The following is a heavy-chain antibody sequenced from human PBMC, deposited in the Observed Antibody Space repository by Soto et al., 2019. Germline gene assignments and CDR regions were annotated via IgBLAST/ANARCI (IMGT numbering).Heavy chain of an antibody. D-gene: IGHD1-26*01. CDR3: ATPLGAYSVDEGYFQH. J-gene: IGHJ1*01. CDR2: IYYSGST. CDR1: GGSISSSSYY. Sequence: SETLSLTCTVSGGSISSSSYYWGWIRQPPGKGLEWIGSIYYSGSTYYNPSLKSRVTISVDTSKNQFSLKLSSVTAADTAVYYCATPLGAYSVDEGYFQHWGQGTLVTVSS. V-gene: IGHV4-39*01.